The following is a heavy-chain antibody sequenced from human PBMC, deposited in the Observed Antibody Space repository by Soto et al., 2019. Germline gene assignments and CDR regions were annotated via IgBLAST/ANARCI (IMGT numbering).Heavy chain of an antibody. J-gene: IGHJ4*02. V-gene: IGHV3-21*01. CDR1: GFTFSSYS. D-gene: IGHD1-7*01. CDR2: ISSSSSYI. CDR3: ATDTGITGTTSDY. Sequence: GGSLRLSCAASGFTFSSYSMNWVRQAPGKGLEWVSSISSSSSYIYYADSVKGRFTISRDSAKNSLYLQMNSLRAEDTAVYYCATDTGITGTTSDYWGQGTLVTVSS.